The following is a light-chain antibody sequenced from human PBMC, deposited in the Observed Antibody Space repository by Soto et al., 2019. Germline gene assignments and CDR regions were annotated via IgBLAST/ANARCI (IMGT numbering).Light chain of an antibody. CDR2: LNSDGSH. J-gene: IGLJ3*02. Sequence: QLVLTQSPSASASLGASAKLTCTLSSGHSTYAIAWHQQQPEKGPRYLMKLNSDGSHSKGDGIPDRFSGSSSGAERYLTISCLQSEDEADYYCQTWGTGILVFGGGTKLTVL. CDR1: SGHSTYA. V-gene: IGLV4-69*01. CDR3: QTWGTGILV.